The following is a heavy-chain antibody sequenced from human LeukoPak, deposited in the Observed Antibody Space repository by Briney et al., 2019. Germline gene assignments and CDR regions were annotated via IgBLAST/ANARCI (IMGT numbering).Heavy chain of an antibody. CDR2: ISSSSSYI. D-gene: IGHD3-10*01. Sequence: GGSLRLSCAASGFTFSSYSMNWVRQAPGKGLEWVSSISSSSSYIYYADSVKGRFTISRDNAKNSLYLQMNSLRSDDTAVYYCARALITMVRGVISYYYYMDVWGKGTTVTISS. CDR1: GFTFSSYS. J-gene: IGHJ6*03. V-gene: IGHV3-21*04. CDR3: ARALITMVRGVISYYYYMDV.